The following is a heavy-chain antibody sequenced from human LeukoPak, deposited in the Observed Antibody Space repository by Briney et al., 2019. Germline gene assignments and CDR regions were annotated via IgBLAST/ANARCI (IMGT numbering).Heavy chain of an antibody. CDR3: ARGPQGWNTGREAFDI. CDR1: GYTFTGYY. Sequence: GASVKVSCKASGYTFTGYYMHWVRQATGQGLEWMGWMNPNSGNTGYAQKFQGRVTITRNTSISTAYMELSSLRSEDTAVYYCARGPQGWNTGREAFDIWGQGTMVTVSS. D-gene: IGHD1/OR15-1a*01. CDR2: MNPNSGNT. V-gene: IGHV1-8*03. J-gene: IGHJ3*02.